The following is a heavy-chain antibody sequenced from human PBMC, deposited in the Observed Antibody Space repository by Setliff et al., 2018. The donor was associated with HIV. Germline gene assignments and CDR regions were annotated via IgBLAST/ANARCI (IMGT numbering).Heavy chain of an antibody. Sequence: SETLSLTCTVSGDSISIDYWTWIRQPPGKGLEWIGEINHSGTTNYNPSLKSRVTLSVDTSKNQFSLMLGSVTPADTAVYYCARSLRRSRAFGGVIVNFGYFDYWGQGTPVTVSS. J-gene: IGHJ4*02. D-gene: IGHD3-16*02. CDR2: INHSGTT. CDR1: GDSISIDY. CDR3: ARSLRRSRAFGGVIVNFGYFDY. V-gene: IGHV4-34*01.